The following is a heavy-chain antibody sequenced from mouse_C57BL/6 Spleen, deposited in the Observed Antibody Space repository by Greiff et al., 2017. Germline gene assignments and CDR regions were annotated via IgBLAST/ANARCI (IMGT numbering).Heavy chain of an antibody. V-gene: IGHV1-64*01. J-gene: IGHJ2*01. CDR1: GYTFTSYW. CDR3: ARESPLLRCDY. D-gene: IGHD6-1*01. Sequence: QVQLQQPGAELVKPGASVTLSCKASGYTFTSYWMHWVKQRPGQGLEWIGMIHPNSGSTNYNEKFKSKATLTVDKSSSTAYMQLSSLTSEDSAVYYGARESPLLRCDYWGQGTTLTVSS. CDR2: IHPNSGST.